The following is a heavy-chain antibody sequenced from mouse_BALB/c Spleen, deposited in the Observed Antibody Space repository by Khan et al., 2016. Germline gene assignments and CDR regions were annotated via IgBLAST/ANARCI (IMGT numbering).Heavy chain of an antibody. CDR2: IYPGDGDT. J-gene: IGHJ2*03. Sequence: QVQLQQSGAELVRPGSSVKISCKATGYAFSSYWMNWVKQRPGQGLEWIGQIYPGDGDTNYNGKFKGKATLTVDKSSSTAYMQLSRLTSEDAAGYFCVGDGEGDYWGQGTSLTVSS. CDR1: GYAFSSYW. CDR3: VGDGEGDY. V-gene: IGHV1-80*01.